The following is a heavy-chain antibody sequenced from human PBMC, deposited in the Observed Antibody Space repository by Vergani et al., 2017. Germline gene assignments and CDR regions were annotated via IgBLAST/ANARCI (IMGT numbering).Heavy chain of an antibody. CDR3: ARGVPPGGYYYYYMDV. V-gene: IGHV4-59*01. J-gene: IGHJ6*03. Sequence: QVLLPESGPGLVKPSETLSLTCTVSGGSITSYYWSWIRQPPGKGLEWIGYIYYSGSTNYNPSLKSRVTILVDTSKNQFSLKLSSVTAADTAVYYCARGVPPGGYYYYYMDVWGKGTTVTVSS. CDR2: IYYSGST. D-gene: IGHD3-10*01. CDR1: GGSITSYY.